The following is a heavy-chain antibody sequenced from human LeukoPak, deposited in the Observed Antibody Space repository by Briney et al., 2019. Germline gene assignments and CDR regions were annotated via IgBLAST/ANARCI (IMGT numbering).Heavy chain of an antibody. Sequence: PSENLSLTCSVSGGSLSSYYWNWIRQPPGKGLEWIGHIYTSGSTNYNTALKSRVNMSVDTSKKQFSLKLSSVTAAHTAVYFCARGPYSYDSSGAFDIWGQGTMVTVSS. CDR1: GGSLSSYY. CDR2: IYTSGST. D-gene: IGHD3-22*01. CDR3: ARGPYSYDSSGAFDI. V-gene: IGHV4-4*07. J-gene: IGHJ3*02.